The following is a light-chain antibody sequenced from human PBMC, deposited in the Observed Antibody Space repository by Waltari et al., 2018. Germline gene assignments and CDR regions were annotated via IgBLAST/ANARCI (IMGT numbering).Light chain of an antibody. Sequence: DIQMTQSPSSLSASVGARVTITCRASQSISSYLNWYQQKPGKAPKLLIYAASNLQRGVPSRFSGSGSGTDFTLTISSLQPEDFATYYCQQSYSRGFTFGPGTKVDIK. V-gene: IGKV1-39*01. CDR2: AAS. J-gene: IGKJ3*01. CDR3: QQSYSRGFT. CDR1: QSISSY.